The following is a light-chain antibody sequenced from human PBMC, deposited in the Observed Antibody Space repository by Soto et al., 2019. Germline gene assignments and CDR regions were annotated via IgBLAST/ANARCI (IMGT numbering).Light chain of an antibody. V-gene: IGKV3-20*01. J-gene: IGKJ5*01. CDR2: GAS. Sequence: EIVLTQSPGTLSLSPGERATLSCRASQSVSSRYLTWYQQKPGQAPRLLIYGASSRAPGIPDRFRGSGSGTDFTLTISRLEPEDFAVYSGQQYRGSPPITFGQGTRLEIK. CDR1: QSVSSRY. CDR3: QQYRGSPPIT.